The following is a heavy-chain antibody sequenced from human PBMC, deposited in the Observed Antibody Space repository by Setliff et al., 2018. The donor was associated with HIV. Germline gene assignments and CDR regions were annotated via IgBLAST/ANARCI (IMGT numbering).Heavy chain of an antibody. J-gene: IGHJ4*02. CDR3: AKDRLFPRL. CDR1: DFRFSDSA. CDR2: ITDTGSKT. D-gene: IGHD2-21*01. Sequence: HPGGSLSLSCVASDFRFSDSAMSWVRQTPGKGLEYVSSITDTGSKTYYADSVKGRFTISRDNSKNTVYLQMVSLRAEDTALYFCAKDRLFPRLWGQGTQVTVSS. V-gene: IGHV3-23*01.